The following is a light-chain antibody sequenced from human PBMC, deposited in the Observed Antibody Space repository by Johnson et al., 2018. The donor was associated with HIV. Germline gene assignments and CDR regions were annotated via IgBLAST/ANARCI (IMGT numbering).Light chain of an antibody. CDR1: SSNIGNNY. CDR2: ENN. CDR3: GTWDSSLSAQYV. J-gene: IGLJ1*01. V-gene: IGLV1-51*02. Sequence: QSVLTQSPSVSAAPGQKVTISCSGSSSNIGNNYVSWYQQLPGTAPKLLIYENNKRPSGIPDRFSGSKSGTSATLGITGLQTGDEADYYCGTWDSSLSAQYVFGTGTKVTVL.